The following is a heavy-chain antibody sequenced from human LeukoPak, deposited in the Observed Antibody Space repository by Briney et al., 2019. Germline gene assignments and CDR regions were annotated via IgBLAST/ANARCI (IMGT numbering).Heavy chain of an antibody. J-gene: IGHJ4*02. CDR3: ARANPDSSGYQIDY. CDR2: IYYSGST. CDR1: GGSFSGYY. V-gene: IGHV4-30-4*08. D-gene: IGHD3-22*01. Sequence: SETLSLTCAVYGGSFSGYYWSWIRQPPGKGLEWIGYIYYSGSTYYNPSLKSRVTISVDTSKNQFSLKLSSVTAADTAVYYCARANPDSSGYQIDYWGQGTLVTVSS.